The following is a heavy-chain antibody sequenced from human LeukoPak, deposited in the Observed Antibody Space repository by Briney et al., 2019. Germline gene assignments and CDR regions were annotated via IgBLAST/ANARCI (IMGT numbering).Heavy chain of an antibody. J-gene: IGHJ4*02. CDR2: INHSGST. CDR3: AREIAALGYYFDY. D-gene: IGHD2-15*01. V-gene: IGHV4-34*01. Sequence: PSETLSLTCAVYGGSFSGYYWSWIRQPPGKGLEWIGEINHSGSTNYNPSLKSRVTISVDTSKNQFSLKLSSVTAADTAVYYCAREIAALGYYFDYWGQGTLVTVSS. CDR1: GGSFSGYY.